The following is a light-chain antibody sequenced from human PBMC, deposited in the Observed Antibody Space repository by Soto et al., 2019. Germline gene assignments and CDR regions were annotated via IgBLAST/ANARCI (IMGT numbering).Light chain of an antibody. CDR1: QSVSSY. CDR2: DAS. V-gene: IGKV3-11*01. J-gene: IGKJ3*01. Sequence: EIVLTQSPATLSLSPGERATLSCSASQSVSSYLAWYQQNPGQAPRLLIYDASNRATGIPARFSGSGSGTDFTLTISRLEPEDFAVYYCQQLGAFGPGTKVDIK. CDR3: QQLGA.